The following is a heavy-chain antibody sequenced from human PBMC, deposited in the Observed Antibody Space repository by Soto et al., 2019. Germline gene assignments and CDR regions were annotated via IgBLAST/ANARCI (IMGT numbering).Heavy chain of an antibody. CDR2: IIPISGTA. CDR1: GGTFSGYA. V-gene: IGHV1-69*13. J-gene: IGHJ6*02. CDR3: ARSQGSSTSLEIYYYYYYGMDV. D-gene: IGHD2-2*01. Sequence: SVKVSCKASGGTFSGYAISWVRQAPGQGLEWMGGIIPISGTANYAQKFQGRVTITADEPTSTAYMELSSLRSEDTAVYYCARSQGSSTSLEIYYYYYYGMDVWGRGTTVTVSS.